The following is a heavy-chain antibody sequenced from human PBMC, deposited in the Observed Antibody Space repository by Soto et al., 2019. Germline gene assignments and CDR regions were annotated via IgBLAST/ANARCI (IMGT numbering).Heavy chain of an antibody. V-gene: IGHV3-53*01. CDR3: ARDKTQGAGWFDP. J-gene: IGHJ5*02. CDR2: LYNSGTT. Sequence: PGGSLRLSCAASGLNVSYNDMNWVRQAPGKGLEWVSVLYNSGTTYYAESVKGRFTISRDNVKNTVYLEMNNLRVDDTAVYYCARDKTQGAGWFDPWGRGTLVTVSS. CDR1: GLNVSYND. D-gene: IGHD1-26*01.